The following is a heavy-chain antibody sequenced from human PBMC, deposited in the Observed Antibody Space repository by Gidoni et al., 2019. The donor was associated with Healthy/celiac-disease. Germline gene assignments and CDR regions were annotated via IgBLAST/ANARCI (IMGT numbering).Heavy chain of an antibody. V-gene: IGHV1-69*01. CDR3: ARDEGAMTTVTTPGGFDY. J-gene: IGHJ4*02. Sequence: QVQRVQSGAEVKKPGSPVKVSCKASGGTLSRYASSWVRQAPGQGLEWMGGSIPLLGTANYAQKFQGRVTITADESTSTAYMALSSLGSEDTAVYYCARDEGAMTTVTTPGGFDYWGQGTLVTVSS. D-gene: IGHD4-17*01. CDR2: SIPLLGTA. CDR1: GGTLSRYA.